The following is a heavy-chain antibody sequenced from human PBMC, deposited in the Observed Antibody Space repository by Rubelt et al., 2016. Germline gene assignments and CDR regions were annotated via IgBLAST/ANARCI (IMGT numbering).Heavy chain of an antibody. J-gene: IGHJ4*02. CDR3: ASVLAGGTRSFDY. Sequence: GKGLEWLSGISAGGGTTYYADSVKGRFTISRDNPESTLYLQMNSLRADDTAVYSCASVLAGGTRSFDYWGQGTLVTVSS. V-gene: IGHV3-23*01. CDR2: ISAGGGTT. D-gene: IGHD1-26*01.